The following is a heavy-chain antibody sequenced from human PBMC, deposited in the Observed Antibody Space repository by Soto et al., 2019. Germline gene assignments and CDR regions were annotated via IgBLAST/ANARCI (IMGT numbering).Heavy chain of an antibody. Sequence: GGSLRLSCAASGFTFDDYAMHWVRQAPGKGLEWVSGISWNRGSIGYADSVKGRFTISRDNAKNSMYLQMNSLRAEDTAWYYSAKDIKDSRRSNGSDYYNGMDVWGQGTTGTVSS. CDR3: AKDIKDSRRSNGSDYYNGMDV. CDR2: ISWNRGSI. CDR1: GFTFDDYA. J-gene: IGHJ6*02. V-gene: IGHV3-9*01. D-gene: IGHD6-13*01.